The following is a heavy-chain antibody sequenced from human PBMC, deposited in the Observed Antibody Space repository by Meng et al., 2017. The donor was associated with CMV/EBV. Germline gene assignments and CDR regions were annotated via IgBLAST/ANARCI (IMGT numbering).Heavy chain of an antibody. D-gene: IGHD4-17*01. Sequence: GGSLRLSCAASGFTFSSYWMSWVRQAPGKGLEWVANIKQDGSEKYYVDSVKGRFTISRDNAKNTLYLQMGSLRAEDMAVYYCARVTGAGDYYFDYWGQGTLVTVSS. CDR3: ARVTGAGDYYFDY. CDR1: GFTFSSYW. J-gene: IGHJ4*02. V-gene: IGHV3-7*01. CDR2: IKQDGSEK.